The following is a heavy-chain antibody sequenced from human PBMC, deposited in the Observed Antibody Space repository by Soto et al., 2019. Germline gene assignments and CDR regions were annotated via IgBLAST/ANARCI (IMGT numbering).Heavy chain of an antibody. CDR1: GFTFSSSA. CDR2: ISFSSSSS. CDR3: AKEISWNYYFDY. D-gene: IGHD1-1*01. J-gene: IGHJ4*02. V-gene: IGHV3-23*01. Sequence: GGSLRLSCAASGFTFSSSAMSWVRQAPGKGLEWVSAISFSSSSSHYADPVKGRFTISRDNSKNTLYLQMNSLRAEDTAVYYCAKEISWNYYFDYWGQGAVVTVSS.